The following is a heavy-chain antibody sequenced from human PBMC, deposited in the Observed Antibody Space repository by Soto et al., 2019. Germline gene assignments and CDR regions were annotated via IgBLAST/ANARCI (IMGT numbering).Heavy chain of an antibody. J-gene: IGHJ6*01. CDR3: ARASFDSWSNSHYGLDV. CDR1: GGTFSGCS. CDR2: INHSGTT. Sequence: SETLSLTCAVYGGTFSGCSWTLLRQPPGKGLEWIGEINHSGTTDYNPALKSRVTMSADTSKNQFSLRMTSVTAADTAVYYCARASFDSWSNSHYGLDVWGQEPRITASS. V-gene: IGHV4-34*01. D-gene: IGHD3-3*01.